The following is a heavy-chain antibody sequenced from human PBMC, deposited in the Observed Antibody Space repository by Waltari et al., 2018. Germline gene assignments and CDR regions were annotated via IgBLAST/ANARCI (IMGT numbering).Heavy chain of an antibody. D-gene: IGHD6-19*01. CDR1: GFTFDDYA. V-gene: IGHV3-9*03. J-gene: IGHJ2*01. Sequence: EMQLVESGGGLVQPGRSLRLSCAASGFTFDDYAMHWVRQAPGKGLEWVSGISWNSGSIGYADSVKGRFTISRDNAKNSLYLQMNSLRAEDMALYYCAKDIRPSGWQYFDLWGRGTLVTVSS. CDR3: AKDIRPSGWQYFDL. CDR2: ISWNSGSI.